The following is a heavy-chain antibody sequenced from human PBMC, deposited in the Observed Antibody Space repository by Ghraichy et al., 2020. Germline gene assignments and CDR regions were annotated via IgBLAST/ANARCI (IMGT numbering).Heavy chain of an antibody. J-gene: IGHJ4*02. D-gene: IGHD5-24*01. CDR3: ARSPRGRRDGYIKYYFDY. V-gene: IGHV3-11*01. CDR1: GFTFSDYY. CDR2: ISSSGSTI. Sequence: GESLNISCAASGFTFSDYYMSWIRQAPGKGLEWVSYISSSGSTIYYADSVKGRFTISRDNAKNSLYLQMNSLRAEDTAVYYCARSPRGRRDGYIKYYFDYWGQGTLVTVSS.